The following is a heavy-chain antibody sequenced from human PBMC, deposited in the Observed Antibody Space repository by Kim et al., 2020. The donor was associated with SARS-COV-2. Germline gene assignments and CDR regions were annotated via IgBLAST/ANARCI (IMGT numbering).Heavy chain of an antibody. CDR1: GFTFSSYW. J-gene: IGHJ4*02. CDR2: IKQDGSEK. Sequence: GGSLRLSCAASGFTFSSYWMSWVRQAPGKGLEWVANIKQDGSEKYYVDSVKGRFTISRDNAKNSLYLQMNSLRAEDTAVYYCARGYLRFLEPRPPHFDYWGQGTLVTVSS. CDR3: ARGYLRFLEPRPPHFDY. D-gene: IGHD3-3*01. V-gene: IGHV3-7*03.